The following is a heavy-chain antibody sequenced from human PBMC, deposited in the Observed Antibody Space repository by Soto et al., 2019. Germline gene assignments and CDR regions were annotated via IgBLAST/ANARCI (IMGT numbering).Heavy chain of an antibody. CDR1: GFTFSSYA. D-gene: IGHD1-1*01. V-gene: IGHV3-23*01. Sequence: EVQLLESGGGLVQPGGSLRLSCAASGFTFSSYAMSWVRQAPGKGLEWVSTISGGGGNTYFADSVKGRFTITRDNSKNTLHLQMSSLRAEDTAVYYCGKSLGVTTRNNWFDPWGQGTLVTVSS. CDR2: ISGGGGNT. CDR3: GKSLGVTTRNNWFDP. J-gene: IGHJ5*02.